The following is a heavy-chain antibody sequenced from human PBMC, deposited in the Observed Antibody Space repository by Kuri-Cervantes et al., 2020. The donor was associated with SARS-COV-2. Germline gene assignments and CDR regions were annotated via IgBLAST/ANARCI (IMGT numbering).Heavy chain of an antibody. CDR3: ASPATVTAPHDAFYI. D-gene: IGHD4-17*01. J-gene: IGHJ3*02. Sequence: ASVKVSCKASGYTFTSYDINWVRQATGQGLEWMGWMNPNSGNTGYAQKFQGRVTMTRNTSISTAYMELSSLRSEDTAVYYCASPATVTAPHDAFYIWGQGTMVTVSS. CDR2: MNPNSGNT. V-gene: IGHV1-8*02. CDR1: GYTFTSYD.